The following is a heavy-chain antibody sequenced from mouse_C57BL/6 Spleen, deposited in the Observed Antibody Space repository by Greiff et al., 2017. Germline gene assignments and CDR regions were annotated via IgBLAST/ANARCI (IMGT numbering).Heavy chain of an antibody. D-gene: IGHD2-1*01. J-gene: IGHJ4*01. Sequence: QVQLQQPGTELVKPGASVKLSCKASGYTFTSYWMHWVKQRPGQGLEWIGNINPSNGGTNYNEKFKSKATLTVDKSSSTAYMQLSCLTSEDSAVYYCAREEVYYGNPYAMDYWGQGTSVTVSS. CDR2: INPSNGGT. CDR1: GYTFTSYW. V-gene: IGHV1-53*01. CDR3: AREEVYYGNPYAMDY.